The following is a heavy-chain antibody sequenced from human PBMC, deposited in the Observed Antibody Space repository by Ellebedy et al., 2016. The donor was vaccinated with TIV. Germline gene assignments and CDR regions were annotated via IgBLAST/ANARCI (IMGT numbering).Heavy chain of an antibody. V-gene: IGHV3-30-3*01. CDR2: ISYDGSNY. J-gene: IGHJ3*02. Sequence: GESLKISCAASGFNFNSYAIHWVRQAPGKGLEWVAVISYDGSNYYYADSVKGRFTISRHKSKDTLYLQMNSLRADDTAVYYCARVKAYSAFDIWGQGTRVTVSS. CDR3: ARVKAYSAFDI. D-gene: IGHD2-15*01. CDR1: GFNFNSYA.